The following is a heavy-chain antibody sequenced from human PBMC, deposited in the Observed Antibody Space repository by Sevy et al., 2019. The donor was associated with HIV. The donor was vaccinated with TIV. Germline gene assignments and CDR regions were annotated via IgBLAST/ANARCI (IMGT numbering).Heavy chain of an antibody. D-gene: IGHD3-3*01. CDR3: ARDPTYYDFWSGYYTGWFDP. Sequence: GGSLRLSCAASGFTFSDYYMSWVRQAPGKGLEWVSYISSSGSTIYDADSVKGRFTISRDNAKNSLYLQMNSLRAEDTAVYYCARDPTYYDFWSGYYTGWFDPWGQGTLVTVSS. CDR2: ISSSGSTI. V-gene: IGHV3-11*01. CDR1: GFTFSDYY. J-gene: IGHJ5*02.